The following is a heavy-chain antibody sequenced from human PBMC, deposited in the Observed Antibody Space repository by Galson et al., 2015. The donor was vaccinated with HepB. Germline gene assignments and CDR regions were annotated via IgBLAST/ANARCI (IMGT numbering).Heavy chain of an antibody. CDR2: INGRGSTR. Sequence: SLRLSCAGSGFIFRHHAMTWIRQAPGKGLEWVSGINGRGSTRSYSDAVKGRFSISRDNSKDTVFLQMDNLRAEDTAVYYCVKEGSWSGGDWFDPWGQGALVTVS. J-gene: IGHJ5*02. CDR1: GFIFRHHA. D-gene: IGHD1-1*01. CDR3: VKEGSWSGGDWFDP. V-gene: IGHV3-23*01.